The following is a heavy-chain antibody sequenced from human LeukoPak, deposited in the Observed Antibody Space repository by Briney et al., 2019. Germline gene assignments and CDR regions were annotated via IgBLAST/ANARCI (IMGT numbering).Heavy chain of an antibody. D-gene: IGHD1-26*01. Sequence: GGSLRLSCAASGFTFSSYSMNWVRQAPGKGLEWVSSISSSSSYIYYADLVKGRFTISRDNAKNSLYLQMNSLRAEDTAVYYCARDRGGSYYRYYYMDVWGKGTTVTVSS. CDR1: GFTFSSYS. V-gene: IGHV3-21*01. J-gene: IGHJ6*03. CDR3: ARDRGGSYYRYYYMDV. CDR2: ISSSSSYI.